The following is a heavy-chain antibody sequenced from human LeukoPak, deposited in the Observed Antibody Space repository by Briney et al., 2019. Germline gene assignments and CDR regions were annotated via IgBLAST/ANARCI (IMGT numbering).Heavy chain of an antibody. CDR2: TWYGGRNK. V-gene: IGHV3-33*08. CDR3: ARICVPYYHYYGLDV. J-gene: IGHJ6*02. CDR1: GFTFTSYA. Sequence: PGGSLRLSCAASGFTFTSYAMSWVRQAPGKGLEWVAVTWYGGRNKYYADSVKGRFTISRDNSKNTLYLQMNSLRAEDTAVYYCARICVPYYHYYGLDVWGQGTTVTASS.